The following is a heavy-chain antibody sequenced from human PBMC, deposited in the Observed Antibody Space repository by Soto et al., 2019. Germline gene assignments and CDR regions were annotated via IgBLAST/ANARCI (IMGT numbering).Heavy chain of an antibody. V-gene: IGHV4-34*01. CDR2: INPSGTT. CDR1: GGSLSAYY. J-gene: IGHJ1*01. D-gene: IGHD2-2*01. Sequence: SETLSISCAVYGGSLSAYYWSWIRQPPGKGLEWIGEINPSGTTNYNPSLKSRVTISVDTSKNQFSLKLSSVTAADTAVYHCALAPAAHILHWGQGTLVTVSS. CDR3: ALAPAAHILH.